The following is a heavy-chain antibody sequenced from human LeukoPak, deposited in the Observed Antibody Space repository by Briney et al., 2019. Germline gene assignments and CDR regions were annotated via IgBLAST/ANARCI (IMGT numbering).Heavy chain of an antibody. J-gene: IGHJ3*02. V-gene: IGHV3-11*01. CDR3: ARVSRNLPKNAFDI. CDR1: GFTFSDYY. Sequence: GGSLRLSCAASGFTFSDYYMSWIRQAPGKGLEWVSYISSSGTTIYYADSVKGRFTISRDNAKNSLYLQMNSLRAEDTAVYYCARVSRNLPKNAFDIWGQGQWSPSLQ. CDR2: ISSSGTTI.